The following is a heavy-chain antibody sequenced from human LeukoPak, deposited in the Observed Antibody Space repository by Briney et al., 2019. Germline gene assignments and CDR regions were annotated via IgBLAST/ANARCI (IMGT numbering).Heavy chain of an antibody. CDR3: ARHGPLWGYYDSSGYFWRYNWFDP. CDR2: INHSGST. CDR1: GGSFSGYY. D-gene: IGHD3-22*01. V-gene: IGHV4-34*01. Sequence: SETLSLTCAVYGGSFSGYYWSWIRQPPGKGLEWIGEINHSGSTNYNPSLKSRVTISVDTSKNQFSLKLSSVTAADTAVYYCARHGPLWGYYDSSGYFWRYNWFDPWGQGTLVTVSS. J-gene: IGHJ5*02.